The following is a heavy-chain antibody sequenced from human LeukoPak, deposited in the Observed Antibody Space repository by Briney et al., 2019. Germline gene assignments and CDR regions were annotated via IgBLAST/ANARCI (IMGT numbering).Heavy chain of an antibody. J-gene: IGHJ3*02. D-gene: IGHD2-2*01. V-gene: IGHV4-59*11. CDR3: ARVLFDIVVVPTDIHDALDI. CDR2: IYYTGNS. CDR1: GGAIRSQY. Sequence: PSETLSLTCTVSGGAIRSQYWSWIRQPPGKGLEWIGCIYYTGNSNYNPSLKSRVTISVDTSKNQFSLKLSSMTAADTAVYYCARVLFDIVVVPTDIHDALDIWGQGTLVTVSS.